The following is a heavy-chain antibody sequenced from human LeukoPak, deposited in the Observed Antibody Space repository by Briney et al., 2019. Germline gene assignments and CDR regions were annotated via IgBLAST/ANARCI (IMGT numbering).Heavy chain of an antibody. CDR2: INHSGST. V-gene: IGHV4-34*01. J-gene: IGHJ6*03. Sequence: SETLSLTCAVYGGSFSGYYWSWIRQPPGKGLEWIWEINHSGSTNYNPSLKSRVTISVDTSKNQFTLKLSSVTAADTAVYYCASSRSDFWSGYYYNYYYYYMDVWGKGTTVTVSS. CDR3: ASSRSDFWSGYYYNYYYYYMDV. D-gene: IGHD3-3*01. CDR1: GGSFSGYY.